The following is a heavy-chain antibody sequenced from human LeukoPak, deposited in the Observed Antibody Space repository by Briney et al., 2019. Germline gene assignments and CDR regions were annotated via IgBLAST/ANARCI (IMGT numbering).Heavy chain of an antibody. CDR2: INTDATIT. CDR3: ARDFSGYDDY. CDR1: GLTFHNTW. V-gene: IGHV3-74*01. D-gene: IGHD3-22*01. J-gene: IGHJ4*02. Sequence: GGSLRLSCAASGLTFHNTWIHWVRQAPGKGLVWVSRINTDATITTYADSVRGRFTISRDNAKNILYLQMNSLRAEDTAVYYCARDFSGYDDYWGQGTLVTVSS.